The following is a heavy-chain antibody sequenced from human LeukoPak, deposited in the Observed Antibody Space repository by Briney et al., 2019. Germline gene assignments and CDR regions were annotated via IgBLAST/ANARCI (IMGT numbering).Heavy chain of an antibody. CDR2: ISGSGGST. Sequence: GGSLRLSCAASGFTFSSYAMSWVRQAPGKGLEWVSAISGSGGSTYYADSVKGRFTISRDNSKNTLYLQMNSLRAEDTAVYYCAKARGYSYGYLVDYWGQGTLVTVFS. J-gene: IGHJ4*02. D-gene: IGHD5-18*01. CDR1: GFTFSSYA. CDR3: AKARGYSYGYLVDY. V-gene: IGHV3-23*01.